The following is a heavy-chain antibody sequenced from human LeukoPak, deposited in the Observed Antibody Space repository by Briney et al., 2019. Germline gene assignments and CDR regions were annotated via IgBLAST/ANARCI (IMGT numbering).Heavy chain of an antibody. Sequence: ASVKVSCKASGYTFTSYGISWVRQAPGQGLEWMGWINPNSGGTNYAQKFQGRVTMTRDTSISTAYMELSRLRSDDTAVYYCARQSYSGYDYGYDYWGQGTLVTVSS. CDR1: GYTFTSYG. CDR2: INPNSGGT. V-gene: IGHV1-2*02. D-gene: IGHD5-12*01. J-gene: IGHJ4*02. CDR3: ARQSYSGYDYGYDY.